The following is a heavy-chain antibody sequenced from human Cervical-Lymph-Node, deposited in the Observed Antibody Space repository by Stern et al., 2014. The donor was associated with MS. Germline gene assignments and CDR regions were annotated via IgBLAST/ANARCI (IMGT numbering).Heavy chain of an antibody. V-gene: IGHV4-4*02. J-gene: IGHJ4*02. CDR2: IFHSGST. Sequence: QLQLQESGPGLVKPSGTLSLTCAVSGGSISSDHWWTWVRQPPGRGLEWIGEIFHSGSTIYNPSLKSRVTMSVEKSKNHFSLKLTSVTAADTAVYYCATGRTALLDYWGQGTLVTVSS. CDR1: GGSISSDHW. D-gene: IGHD1/OR15-1a*01. CDR3: ATGRTALLDY.